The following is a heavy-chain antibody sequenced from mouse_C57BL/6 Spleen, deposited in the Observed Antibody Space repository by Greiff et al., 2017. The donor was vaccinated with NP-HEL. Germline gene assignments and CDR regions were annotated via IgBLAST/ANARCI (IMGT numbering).Heavy chain of an antibody. Sequence: VHLVESGAELVRPGTSVKVSCKASGYAFTNYLIEWVKQRPGQGLEWIGVINPGGGGTNYNEKFKGKATLTADKSSSTAYMQLSSLTSEDSAVYFCARTPIYYYGSSGFAYWGQGTLVTVSA. CDR1: GYAFTNYL. CDR2: INPGGGGT. D-gene: IGHD1-1*01. CDR3: ARTPIYYYGSSGFAY. V-gene: IGHV1-54*01. J-gene: IGHJ3*01.